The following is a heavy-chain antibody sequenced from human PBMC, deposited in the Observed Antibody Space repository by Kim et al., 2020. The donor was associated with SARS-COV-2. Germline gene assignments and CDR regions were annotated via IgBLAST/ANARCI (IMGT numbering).Heavy chain of an antibody. CDR1: GGSISSSSYY. D-gene: IGHD3-10*01. J-gene: IGHJ5*02. Sequence: SETLSLTCTVSGGSISSSSYYWGWIRQPPGKGLEWIGSIYYSGSTYYNPSLKSRVTISVDTSKNQFPLKLSSVTAADTAVYYCARSLYGSGSSWGQGTLVTVSS. CDR3: ARSLYGSGSS. CDR2: IYYSGST. V-gene: IGHV4-39*01.